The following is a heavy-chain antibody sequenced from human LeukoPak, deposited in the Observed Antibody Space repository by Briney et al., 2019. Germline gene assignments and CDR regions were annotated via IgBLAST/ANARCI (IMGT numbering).Heavy chain of an antibody. V-gene: IGHV3-7*03. D-gene: IGHD2-2*01. J-gene: IGHJ6*02. CDR3: ARDFQPRYCSSSSCSPA. Sequence: QPGGSLRLSCAASGFTFRNYWMSWVRPAPGEGLEWVANIRPDGSQKYYVDSARGRFTISRDNAKSSLYLQMSSLRPEDTATYYCARDFQPRYCSSSSCSPAWGQGTTVTVSS. CDR1: GFTFRNYW. CDR2: IRPDGSQK.